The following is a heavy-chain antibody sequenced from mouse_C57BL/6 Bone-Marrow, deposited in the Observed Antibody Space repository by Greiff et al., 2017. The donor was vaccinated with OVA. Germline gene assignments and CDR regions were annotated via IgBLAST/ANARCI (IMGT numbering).Heavy chain of an antibody. J-gene: IGHJ4*01. Sequence: VQLQQPGAELVRPGSSVKLSCKASGYTFTSYWMHWVKQRPIQGLEWIGNIDPSDSETHYNQKFKDKATLTVDKSSSTAYMQLSSLTSEDSAVYCGATGEYSNYVDALDYWGQGTSVTVAS. CDR2: IDPSDSET. V-gene: IGHV1-52*01. CDR3: ATGEYSNYVDALDY. D-gene: IGHD2-5*01. CDR1: GYTFTSYW.